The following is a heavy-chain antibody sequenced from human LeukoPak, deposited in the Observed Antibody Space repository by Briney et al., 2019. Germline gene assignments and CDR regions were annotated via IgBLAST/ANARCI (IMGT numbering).Heavy chain of an antibody. V-gene: IGHV1-8*01. CDR1: GYTFTSYD. Sequence: ASVKVSCKASGYTFTSYDINWVRQATGQGLEWVGWMNPNSGNTGYAQKFQGRVTMTRNTSISTAYMELSSLRSEDTAVYYCARSPAGGSTTKSKYNWFDPWGQGTLVTVSS. D-gene: IGHD2-15*01. CDR3: ARSPAGGSTTKSKYNWFDP. J-gene: IGHJ5*02. CDR2: MNPNSGNT.